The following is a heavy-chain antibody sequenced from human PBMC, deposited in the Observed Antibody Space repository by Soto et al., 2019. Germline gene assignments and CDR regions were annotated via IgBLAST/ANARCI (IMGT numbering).Heavy chain of an antibody. CDR2: IYYSGST. D-gene: IGHD6-13*01. J-gene: IGHJ6*02. CDR1: GGSISSNY. CDR3: AGEYSSSWYRYYGMDV. Sequence: PSETLSLTCTVSGGSISSNYWSWIRQPLGKGLEWIGYIYYSGSTNYNPSLKSRVTISVDTSKNQFSLKLSSVTAADTAVYYCAGEYSSSWYRYYGMDVWGQGTTVTVSS. V-gene: IGHV4-59*01.